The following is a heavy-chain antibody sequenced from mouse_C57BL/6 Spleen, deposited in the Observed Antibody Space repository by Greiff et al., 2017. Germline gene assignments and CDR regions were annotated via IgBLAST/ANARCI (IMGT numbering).Heavy chain of an antibody. V-gene: IGHV5-17*01. CDR1: GFTFRDYG. Sequence: EVKLMESGGGLVKPGGSLKLSCAASGFTFRDYGMHWVRQAPEKGLEWVAYISSGSSTIYYADTVKGRLTISRENAKNTLFLQMSSLRSEYTAMYYCARTGYGPYAMDYWGQGTSVTVSS. J-gene: IGHJ4*01. D-gene: IGHD2-2*01. CDR2: ISSGSSTI. CDR3: ARTGYGPYAMDY.